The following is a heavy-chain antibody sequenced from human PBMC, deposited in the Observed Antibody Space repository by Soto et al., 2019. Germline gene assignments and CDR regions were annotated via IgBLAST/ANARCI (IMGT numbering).Heavy chain of an antibody. J-gene: IGHJ3*02. CDR2: ILPIFGRA. CDR1: GVTFTCYA. CDR3: ARGQERSGYRPFRAFDI. Sequence: SVTVSCQASGVTFTCYAISWVRQAPGRGLEWVGGILPIFGRANYAQKFQGRVTINQDQSTSAAYRELSSRRSEHTAMYYCARGQERSGYRPFRAFDIGG. D-gene: IGHD3-22*01. V-gene: IGHV1-69*13.